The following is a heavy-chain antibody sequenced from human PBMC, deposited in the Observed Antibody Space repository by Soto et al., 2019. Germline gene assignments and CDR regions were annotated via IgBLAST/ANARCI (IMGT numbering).Heavy chain of an antibody. CDR3: ARDPIPPTVYCSSTSCPPNWFDP. Sequence: SVKVSCKASGYTFTSYYMHWVRQAPGQGLEWMGIINPSGGSTSYAQKFQGRVTMTRDTSTSTVYMELRSLRSDDTAVYYCARDPIPPTVYCSSTSCPPNWFDPWGQGTLVTVSS. CDR1: GYTFTSYY. D-gene: IGHD2-2*01. J-gene: IGHJ5*02. CDR2: INPSGGST. V-gene: IGHV1-46*01.